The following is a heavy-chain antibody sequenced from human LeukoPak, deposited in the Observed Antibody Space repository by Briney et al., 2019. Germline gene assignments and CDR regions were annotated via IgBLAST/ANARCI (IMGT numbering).Heavy chain of an antibody. CDR1: GGTFSSYA. CDR3: ARVFYYYGSGSYYFDY. D-gene: IGHD3-10*01. Sequence: SVKVSCKASGGTFSSYAISWVRQAPGQGLEWMGGIIPIFGTANYAQKFQGRVTITADESTSTAYMELSSLRSEDTAVYYCARVFYYYGSGSYYFDYWGQGTLVTVSS. V-gene: IGHV1-69*13. CDR2: IIPIFGTA. J-gene: IGHJ4*02.